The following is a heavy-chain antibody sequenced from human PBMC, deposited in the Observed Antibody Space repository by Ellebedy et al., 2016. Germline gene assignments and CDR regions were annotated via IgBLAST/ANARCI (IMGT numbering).Heavy chain of an antibody. D-gene: IGHD4-17*01. Sequence: GESLKISXAASGFTFSSYAMSWVRQAPGKGLEWVSAISGSGGSTYYADSVKGRFTISRDNSKNMLYLQMNSLRAEDTAVYYCAKDQWDYGDYVIFDYWGQGTLVTVSS. V-gene: IGHV3-23*01. J-gene: IGHJ4*02. CDR1: GFTFSSYA. CDR3: AKDQWDYGDYVIFDY. CDR2: ISGSGGST.